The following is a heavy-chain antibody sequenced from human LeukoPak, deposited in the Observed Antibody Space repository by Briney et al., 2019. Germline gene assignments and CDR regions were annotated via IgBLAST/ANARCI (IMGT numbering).Heavy chain of an antibody. D-gene: IGHD3-16*01. Sequence: SETLSLTCTVSGGSISSYYWSWIRQPSGKGLEWIGHIYYSGSTNYNPSPKSRVTISVDTSKNQFSLKLSSVTAADTAVYYCARAQRGTYYYYGMDVWGQGATVTVSS. J-gene: IGHJ6*02. CDR1: GGSISSYY. V-gene: IGHV4-59*01. CDR2: IYYSGST. CDR3: ARAQRGTYYYYGMDV.